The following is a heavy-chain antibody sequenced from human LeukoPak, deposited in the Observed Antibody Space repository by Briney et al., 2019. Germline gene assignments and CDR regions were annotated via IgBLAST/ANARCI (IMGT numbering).Heavy chain of an antibody. CDR1: GFTFSSYS. CDR3: AAIPKTGLHLDY. V-gene: IGHV3-21*04. Sequence: NPGGSLRLSCAASGFTFSSYSMNWVRQAPGKGLGWVSSISSSSSYIYYADSVKGRFTISRDNAKNSLYLQMNSLRAEDTAVYYCAAIPKTGLHLDYWGQGTLVTVSS. D-gene: IGHD3-9*01. J-gene: IGHJ4*02. CDR2: ISSSSSYI.